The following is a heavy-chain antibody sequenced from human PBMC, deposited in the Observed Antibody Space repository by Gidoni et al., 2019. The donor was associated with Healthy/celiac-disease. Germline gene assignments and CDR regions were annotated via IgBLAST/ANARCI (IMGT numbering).Heavy chain of an antibody. CDR2: INPSGGST. J-gene: IGHJ6*02. V-gene: IGHV1-46*01. D-gene: IGHD5-12*01. Sequence: VRQAPGQGLEWMGIINPSGGSTSYAQKFQGRVTMTRDTSTSTVYMELSSLRSEGTAVYYCAAMRWLQFLQGNHTAYSSYYGMDVWGQGTTVTVSS. CDR3: AAMRWLQFLQGNHTAYSSYYGMDV.